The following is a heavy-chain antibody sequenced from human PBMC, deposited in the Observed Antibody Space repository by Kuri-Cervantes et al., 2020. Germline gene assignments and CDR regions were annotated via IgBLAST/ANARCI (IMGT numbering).Heavy chain of an antibody. CDR1: GGTFSSYA. Sequence: SVKVSCKASGGTFSSYAISWVRQAPGQGPEWMGGIIPIFGTANYAQKFQGRVTITTDESTSTAYMELSSLRSEDTAVYYCARGAAATLYYYYYYMDVWGKGTTVTVSS. D-gene: IGHD6-13*01. CDR3: ARGAAATLYYYYYYMDV. CDR2: IIPIFGTA. V-gene: IGHV1-69*05. J-gene: IGHJ6*03.